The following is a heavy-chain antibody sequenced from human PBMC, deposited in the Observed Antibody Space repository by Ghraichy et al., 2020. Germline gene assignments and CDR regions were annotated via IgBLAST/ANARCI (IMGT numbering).Heavy chain of an antibody. CDR3: ARAVSSGYSSSWPPRYYYYGMDV. V-gene: IGHV4-39*01. Sequence: SETLSLTCTVSGGSISSSSYYWGWIRQPPGKGLEWIGSIYYSGSTYYNPSLKSRVTISVDTSKNQFSLKLSSVTAADTAVYYCARAVSSGYSSSWPPRYYYYGMDVWGQGTTVTVSS. CDR1: GGSISSSSYY. D-gene: IGHD6-13*01. J-gene: IGHJ6*02. CDR2: IYYSGST.